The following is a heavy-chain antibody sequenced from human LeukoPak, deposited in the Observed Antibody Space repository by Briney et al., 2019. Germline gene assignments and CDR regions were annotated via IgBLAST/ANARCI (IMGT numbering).Heavy chain of an antibody. CDR2: IYYRGTT. Sequence: PSETVSLTCTVSGGSISSYYWSWIRQPPGKGLEWSGYIYYRGTTNYNPSLQSRVTISVDTSKNQFLLRLSSVTAADTAVYYCARAPFVEYNTAFLVWGQGTLVTV. D-gene: IGHD3-3*01. CDR1: GGSISSYY. J-gene: IGHJ4*02. V-gene: IGHV4-59*01. CDR3: ARAPFVEYNTAFLV.